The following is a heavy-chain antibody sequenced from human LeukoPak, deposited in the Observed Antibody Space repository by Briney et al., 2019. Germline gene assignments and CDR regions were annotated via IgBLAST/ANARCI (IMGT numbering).Heavy chain of an antibody. Sequence: GGSLRLSCAASGFTFRYFYMSWIRQAPGKGLEWVSYISSSSSYTNYADSVKGRFTISRDDAKNSLYLQMNSLRAEDTAVYYCARDQMITRTTYYFDFWGQGSLVTVSS. D-gene: IGHD1-7*01. V-gene: IGHV3-11*06. CDR1: GFTFRYFY. J-gene: IGHJ4*02. CDR2: ISSSSSYT. CDR3: ARDQMITRTTYYFDF.